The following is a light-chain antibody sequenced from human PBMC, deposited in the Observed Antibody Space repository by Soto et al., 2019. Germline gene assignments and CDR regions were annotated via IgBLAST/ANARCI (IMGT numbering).Light chain of an antibody. V-gene: IGLV2-14*01. CDR3: SSYRRGTTL. CDR2: EVS. J-gene: IGLJ2*01. Sequence: QSALTQPASVSGSPGQSITISCTGTSSDVGFYNFVSWYQQHPGKAPKLMIYEVSNRLSGVSNRFSGSKSGNTASLTISGLQAEDEADYYCSSYRRGTTLFGGGTQLTVL. CDR1: SSDVGFYNF.